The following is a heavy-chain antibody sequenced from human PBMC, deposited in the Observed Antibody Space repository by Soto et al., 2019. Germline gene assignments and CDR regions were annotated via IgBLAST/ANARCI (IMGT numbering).Heavy chain of an antibody. CDR3: AREYSNSPEAFDF. CDR1: GVSVNNDNYY. J-gene: IGHJ4*02. D-gene: IGHD6-6*01. V-gene: IGHV4-61*03. CDR2: IYYTGST. Sequence: ASETLSLTCTVSGVSVNNDNYYWSWIRQPPGKGLEWIGYIYYTGSTTYNPSLKSRVTISLDTSRNHFSLSLSSVTAADTAVFYCAREYSNSPEAFDFWGRGTLVTVSS.